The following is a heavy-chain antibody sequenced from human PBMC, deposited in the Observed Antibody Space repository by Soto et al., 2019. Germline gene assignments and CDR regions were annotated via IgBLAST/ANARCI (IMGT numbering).Heavy chain of an antibody. CDR3: GREGGETWDYEAS. D-gene: IGHD1-7*01. V-gene: IGHV4-4*07. Sequence: SETLSLTCTVSGGSISSYRWSWIRQPAGKGLEXIGRLXXYXNXXXNXXXXSRVTVSVDTSRNQFFLTLRSVSAADSAVYHCGREGGETWDYEASWGQGTPVTVSS. CDR2: LXXYXNX. J-gene: IGHJ5*02. CDR1: GGSISSYR.